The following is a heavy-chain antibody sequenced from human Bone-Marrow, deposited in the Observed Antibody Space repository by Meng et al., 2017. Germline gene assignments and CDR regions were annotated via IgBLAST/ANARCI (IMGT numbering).Heavy chain of an antibody. CDR2: IYTSGST. Sequence: GSLRLSCTVSGGSISSYYWSWIRQPAGKGLEWIGRIYTSGSTNYNPSLKSRVTMSVDTSKNQFSLKLSSVTAADAAVYYCATTSYYYDSSGYYGGVFDYWGQGTLVTVSS. D-gene: IGHD3-22*01. CDR1: GGSISSYY. V-gene: IGHV4-4*07. CDR3: ATTSYYYDSSGYYGGVFDY. J-gene: IGHJ4*02.